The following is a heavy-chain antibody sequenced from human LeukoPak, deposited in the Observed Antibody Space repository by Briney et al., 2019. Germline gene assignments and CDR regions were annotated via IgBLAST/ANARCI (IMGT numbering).Heavy chain of an antibody. CDR1: GYTFTSYG. D-gene: IGHD3-22*01. CDR2: ISAYNGNT. V-gene: IGHV1-18*01. J-gene: IGHJ4*02. Sequence: ASAKVSCKASGYTFTSYGISWVRQAPGQGLEWMGWISAYNGNTNYAQKLQGRVTMTTDTSTSTANMELRSLRSDDTAVYYCARDTRYYYDSSGYYYYWGQGTLVTVSS. CDR3: ARDTRYYYDSSGYYYY.